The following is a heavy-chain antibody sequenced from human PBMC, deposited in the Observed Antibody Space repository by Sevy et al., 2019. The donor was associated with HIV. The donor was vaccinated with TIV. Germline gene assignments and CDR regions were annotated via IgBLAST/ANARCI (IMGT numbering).Heavy chain of an antibody. V-gene: IGHV1-69*10. CDR3: ATPGIMVRGVIMDYYYYYMDV. CDR1: GGTFSSYA. Sequence: ASVKVSCKASGGTFSSYAISWVRQAPGQGLEWMGGIIPILGIANYAQKFQGRVTITADKSTSTAYMELSSLRSEDTAVYYCATPGIMVRGVIMDYYYYYMDVWGKWTTVTVSS. CDR2: IIPILGIA. J-gene: IGHJ6*03. D-gene: IGHD3-10*01.